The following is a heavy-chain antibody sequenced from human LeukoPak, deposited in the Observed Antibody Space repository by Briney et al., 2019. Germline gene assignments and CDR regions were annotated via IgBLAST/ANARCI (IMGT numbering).Heavy chain of an antibody. V-gene: IGHV4-30-2*01. Sequence: SQTLSLTCTVSGGSISSGGYYWSWIRQPPGKGLEWIGYIYHSGSTYYSPSLNSRVTISVDRSKIQFSLKVSSVTAADTAVYYCARDRSGWYGGGAVDYWGQGTLVTVSS. J-gene: IGHJ4*02. CDR1: GGSISSGGYY. D-gene: IGHD6-19*01. CDR2: IYHSGST. CDR3: ARDRSGWYGGGAVDY.